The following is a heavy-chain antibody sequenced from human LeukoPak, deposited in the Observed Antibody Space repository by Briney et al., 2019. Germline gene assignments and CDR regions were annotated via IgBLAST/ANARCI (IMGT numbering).Heavy chain of an antibody. CDR1: GGSISSSSYY. J-gene: IGHJ4*02. D-gene: IGHD6-19*01. CDR3: ARHDIIAVAFSY. Sequence: SETLSLTCTVPGGSISSSSYYWGWIRQPPGKGREWIGSISYSGSTYYNPSLKSRVTISVDASKNQFSLNLSSVTAADTAVYYCARHDIIAVAFSYWGQGTLVTVSS. CDR2: ISYSGST. V-gene: IGHV4-39*01.